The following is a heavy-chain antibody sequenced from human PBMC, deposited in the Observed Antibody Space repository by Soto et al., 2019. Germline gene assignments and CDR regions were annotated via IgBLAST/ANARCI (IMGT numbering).Heavy chain of an antibody. CDR2: ISTHNGNT. CDR1: GYTFVSFG. Sequence: QVQLVQSGAEVKKPGASVKVSCKTSGYTFVSFGITWVRQAPGQGLEWMEWISTHNGNTNYGKKLQGRVTMTTDTSTSTAYMELRSLRSDDTAVYYCARRDYYSYGMDVWGQGTTVTVSS. CDR3: ARRDYYSYGMDV. V-gene: IGHV1-18*01. J-gene: IGHJ6*02.